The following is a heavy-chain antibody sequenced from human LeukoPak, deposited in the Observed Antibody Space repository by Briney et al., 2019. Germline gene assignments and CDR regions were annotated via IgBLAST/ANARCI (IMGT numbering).Heavy chain of an antibody. J-gene: IGHJ6*03. D-gene: IGHD6-19*01. CDR2: MNPNSGNT. V-gene: IGHV1-8*03. Sequence: AAVKVSCKASGYTFISYDINWVRQVTVQGLEWMGWMNPNSGNTGYAQKFQGRVTITRNTSMSTAFMELSSLRSEDTAVYYCARRAVGNSYYHSMDVWGKGTTVTVSS. CDR1: GYTFISYD. CDR3: ARRAVGNSYYHSMDV.